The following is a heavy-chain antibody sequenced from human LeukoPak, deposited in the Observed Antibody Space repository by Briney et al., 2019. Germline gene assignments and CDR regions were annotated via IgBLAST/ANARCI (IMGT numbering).Heavy chain of an antibody. D-gene: IGHD6-19*01. CDR1: GGSFSGYY. J-gene: IGHJ4*02. CDR3: ARRSAVAAHLDN. Sequence: SETLSLTCAVYGGSFSGYYWSWIRQPPGKGLEWIGEINHSGSTNYNPSLKSRVTISVDTSKNQFSLKLSSVTAADTAVYYCARRSAVAAHLDNWGQGTLVTVSS. V-gene: IGHV4-34*01. CDR2: INHSGST.